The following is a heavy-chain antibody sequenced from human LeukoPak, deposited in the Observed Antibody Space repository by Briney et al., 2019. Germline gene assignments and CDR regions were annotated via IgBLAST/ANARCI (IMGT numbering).Heavy chain of an antibody. V-gene: IGHV3-15*01. CDR3: TTYGSGSYNH. CDR1: GFIFSSYE. D-gene: IGHD3-10*01. CDR2: IQFKTDGGTT. J-gene: IGHJ5*02. Sequence: PGGSLRLSCEASGFIFSSYEMNWVRQAPGKGLEWVGRIQFKTDGGTTDYAAPVRGRFTISGDDSKNTLYLQMNSLRTEDTAVYYCTTYGSGSYNHWGQGTLVTVSS.